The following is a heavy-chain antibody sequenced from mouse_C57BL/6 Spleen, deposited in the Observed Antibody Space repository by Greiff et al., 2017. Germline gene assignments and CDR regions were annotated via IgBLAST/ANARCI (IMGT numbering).Heavy chain of an antibody. V-gene: IGHV3-6*01. CDR2: ISYDGSN. D-gene: IGHD2-4*01. Sequence: EVQLVESGPGLVKPSQSLSLTCSVTGYSITSGYYWNWIRQFPGNKLEWMGYISYDGSNNYNPSLKNRISITRDTSKNQFFLKLNSVTTEDTATYYCARGITTRGFAYWGQGTLVTVSA. CDR1: GYSITSGYY. CDR3: ARGITTRGFAY. J-gene: IGHJ3*01.